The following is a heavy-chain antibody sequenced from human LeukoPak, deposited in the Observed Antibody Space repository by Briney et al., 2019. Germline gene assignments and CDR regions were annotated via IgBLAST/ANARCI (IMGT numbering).Heavy chain of an antibody. D-gene: IGHD6-19*01. CDR2: VYYTGST. Sequence: SETLSLTCTVSGGSISTYYWSWIRQPPGKGLEWIGYVYYTGSTDYNPSLKSRVTISVDTSKNQFSLKLSSVTAADTAVYYCARGPKAIVQDSSGWYLNYWGQGTLVTVSS. CDR3: ARGPKAIVQDSSGWYLNY. V-gene: IGHV4-59*12. CDR1: GGSISTYY. J-gene: IGHJ4*02.